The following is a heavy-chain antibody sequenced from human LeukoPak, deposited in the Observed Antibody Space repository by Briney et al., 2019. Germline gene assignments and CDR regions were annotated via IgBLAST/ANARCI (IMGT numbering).Heavy chain of an antibody. CDR3: ASWGSSTSPIDY. J-gene: IGHJ4*02. CDR2: INPNRGGT. V-gene: IGHV1-2*02. CDR1: GYTFTGYY. Sequence: ASVKVSCKASGYTFTGYYMHWVRQAPGQGLEWMGWINPNRGGTNYAQKFQGRVTMTRDTSISTAYMELSRLRSDDTAVYYCASWGSSTSPIDYWGQGTLVTVSS. D-gene: IGHD3-16*01.